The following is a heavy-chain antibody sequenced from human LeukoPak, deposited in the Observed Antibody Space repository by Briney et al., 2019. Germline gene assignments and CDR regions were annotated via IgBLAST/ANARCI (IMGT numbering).Heavy chain of an antibody. J-gene: IGHJ4*02. CDR1: GFTFSRYA. CDR2: ISGSGGST. Sequence: PGGSLTLSCAASGFTFSRYAMSGVRHAPGKGLEWVSAISGSGGSTYYADSVRGRFTISRYNSKNRLYLQMNSLRAEDTAVYYCAKGAHKYSCSSHPFDYWGQGALVTVSS. CDR3: AKGAHKYSCSSHPFDY. V-gene: IGHV3-23*01. D-gene: IGHD6-13*01.